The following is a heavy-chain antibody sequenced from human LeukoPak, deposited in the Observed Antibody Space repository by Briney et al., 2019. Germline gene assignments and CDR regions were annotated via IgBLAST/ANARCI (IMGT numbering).Heavy chain of an antibody. V-gene: IGHV4-34*01. Sequence: SSETLSLTCAVYGGSFSGYYWSWIRQPPGKGLEWIGEINHSGSTNYNPSLKSRVTISVDTSKNQFSLKLSSVTAADTAVYYCARGAKAIAAAGIWFDPWGQGTLVTVSS. CDR1: GGSFSGYY. CDR2: INHSGST. D-gene: IGHD6-13*01. J-gene: IGHJ5*02. CDR3: ARGAKAIAAAGIWFDP.